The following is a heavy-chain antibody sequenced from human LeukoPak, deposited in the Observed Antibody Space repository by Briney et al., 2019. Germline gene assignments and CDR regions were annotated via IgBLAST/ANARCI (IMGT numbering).Heavy chain of an antibody. J-gene: IGHJ4*02. CDR2: ISTSSHYI. D-gene: IGHD3-10*01. V-gene: IGHV3-21*01. CDR1: EFSVGSNY. CDR3: ARAPYPYGSGSHHYFDY. Sequence: GGSLRLSCAASEFSVGSNYMTWVRQAPGKGLEWVSSISTSSHYIYYADSMKGRFTISRDNAKNSLYLQMNSLRAEDTAVYYCARAPYPYGSGSHHYFDYWGQGTLVTVSS.